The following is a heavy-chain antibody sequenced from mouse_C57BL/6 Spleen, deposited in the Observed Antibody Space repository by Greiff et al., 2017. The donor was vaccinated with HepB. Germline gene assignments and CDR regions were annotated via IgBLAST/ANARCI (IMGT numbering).Heavy chain of an antibody. J-gene: IGHJ3*01. CDR2: ISDGGSYT. Sequence: EVKLMESGGGLVKPGGSLKLSCAASGFTFSSYAMSWVRQTPEKRLEWVATISDGGSYTYYPDNVKGRFTISRDNAKNNLYLQMSHLKSEDTAMYYCARDDYGSFFAYWGQGTLVTVSA. CDR3: ARDDYGSFFAY. CDR1: GFTFSSYA. D-gene: IGHD1-1*01. V-gene: IGHV5-4*01.